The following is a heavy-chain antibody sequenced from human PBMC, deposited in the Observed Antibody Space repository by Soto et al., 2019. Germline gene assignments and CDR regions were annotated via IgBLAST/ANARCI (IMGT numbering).Heavy chain of an antibody. CDR3: AKRLGAGGHFDY. J-gene: IGHJ4*02. D-gene: IGHD3-3*01. Sequence: DVQLLESGGCLVQPEGSLRLSCAASGFTFSSYAMGWVRQGPGKGLEWVAVVSIGGSTHYADSVRGRFTISRDNSKNTLSLQMNSLTAEETAVYFCAKRLGAGGHFDYWGQGALVSVAS. V-gene: IGHV3-23*01. CDR2: VSIGGST. CDR1: GFTFSSYA.